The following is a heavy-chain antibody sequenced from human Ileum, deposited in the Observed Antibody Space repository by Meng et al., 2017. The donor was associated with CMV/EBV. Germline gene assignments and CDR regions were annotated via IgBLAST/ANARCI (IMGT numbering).Heavy chain of an antibody. CDR2: ISSGDTTI. Sequence: GGSLRLSCAGSGFTFHSYSMNWVRQAPGKGLEWVSYISSGDTTIYYADSVKGRFTISRDNAKHSLYLQMDSLRVEDTAVYFCARDLRSYYCDGTSYGNYYYAKDVWGQGSTVTVSS. D-gene: IGHD3-22*01. CDR3: ARDLRSYYCDGTSYGNYYYAKDV. J-gene: IGHJ6*02. CDR1: GFTFHSYS. V-gene: IGHV3-48*04.